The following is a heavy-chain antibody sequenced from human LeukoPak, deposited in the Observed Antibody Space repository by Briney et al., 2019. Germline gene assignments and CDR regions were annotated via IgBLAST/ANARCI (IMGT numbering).Heavy chain of an antibody. V-gene: IGHV5-51*01. CDR2: IYPGDSDT. Sequence: GESLKISCKGSGYSFTSYWIGWVRQMPGKGLEWMGIIYPGDSDTRYSPSFQGQVTISADKSISTAYLQWSSLKASDTAMHYCARHPGISGSYYYYYYMDVWGKGTTVTVSS. D-gene: IGHD1-26*01. CDR3: ARHPGISGSYYYYYYMDV. CDR1: GYSFTSYW. J-gene: IGHJ6*03.